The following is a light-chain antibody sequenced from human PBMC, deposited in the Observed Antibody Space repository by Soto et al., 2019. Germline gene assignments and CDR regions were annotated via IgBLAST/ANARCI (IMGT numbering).Light chain of an antibody. CDR2: DAS. CDR1: QDISNY. V-gene: IGKV1-33*01. CDR3: QQYDNLPPALT. J-gene: IGKJ3*01. Sequence: DIQMTQSPSSLSASVGDRVTITCQASQDISNYLNWYQQKPGKAPKLLIYDASTLETGVPSRFSGSGSGTDFTFTISSLQPEDIATYYCQQYDNLPPALTFGPGTKVDIK.